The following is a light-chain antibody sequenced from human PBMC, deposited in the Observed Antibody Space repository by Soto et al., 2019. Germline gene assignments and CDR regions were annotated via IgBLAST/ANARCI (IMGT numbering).Light chain of an antibody. CDR1: SSDVGGYNY. CDR2: EVS. V-gene: IGLV2-8*01. CDR3: SSYTGSNNVG. J-gene: IGLJ3*02. Sequence: QSALTQPPSASGSPGQSVTISCSGTSSDVGGYNYVSWYQQHPGKAPNLMIYEVSKRPSGVPHRFSGSKSGNTASLTVSGLPAEEAADYYCSSYTGSNNVGFGGGTKLTVL.